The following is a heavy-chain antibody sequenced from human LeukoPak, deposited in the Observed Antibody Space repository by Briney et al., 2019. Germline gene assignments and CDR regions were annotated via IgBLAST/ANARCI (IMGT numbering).Heavy chain of an antibody. CDR2: IKQDGSEK. J-gene: IGHJ4*02. Sequence: GGSLRLSCAASGFTFSSYWMSWVRQAPGKGLEWVANIKQDGSEKYYADSVKGRFTISRDNAKNSLYLQMNSLRAEDTAVYYCARDLGTYYYGSGSYLSWGQGTLVTVSS. CDR1: GFTFSSYW. V-gene: IGHV3-7*03. D-gene: IGHD3-10*01. CDR3: ARDLGTYYYGSGSYLS.